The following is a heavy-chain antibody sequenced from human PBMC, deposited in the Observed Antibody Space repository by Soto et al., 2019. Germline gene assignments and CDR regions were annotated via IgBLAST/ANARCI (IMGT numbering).Heavy chain of an antibody. Sequence: QVQLVQSGAEVKKPGSSVKVSCKASGGTFSSYAISWVRQAPGQGLEWMGGIIPIFGTANYAQKFQGRVTIIAVESTSTAYMGLSSLRSEDTAVYYCARSSALGVVVVAATPDYYYYGMDVWGQGTTVTVSS. J-gene: IGHJ6*02. CDR3: ARSSALGVVVVAATPDYYYYGMDV. CDR2: IIPIFGTA. CDR1: GGTFSSYA. V-gene: IGHV1-69*12. D-gene: IGHD2-15*01.